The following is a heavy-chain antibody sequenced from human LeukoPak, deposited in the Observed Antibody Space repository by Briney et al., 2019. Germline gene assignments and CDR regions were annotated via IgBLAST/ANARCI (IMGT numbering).Heavy chain of an antibody. J-gene: IGHJ4*02. CDR1: GGSISSYY. V-gene: IGHV4-59*01. CDR2: IYYSGST. D-gene: IGHD6-19*01. Sequence: SETLSLTCTVSGGSISSYYWSWIRQPPGKGLEWIGYIYYSGSTNYNPSLKSRVTISVDTSKNQFSLKLSSVTAADTAVYYCARLTGGSSSGWLVDYWGQGTLVTVSS. CDR3: ARLTGGSSSGWLVDY.